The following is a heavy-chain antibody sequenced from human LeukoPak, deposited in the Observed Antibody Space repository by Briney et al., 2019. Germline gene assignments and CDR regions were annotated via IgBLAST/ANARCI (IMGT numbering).Heavy chain of an antibody. CDR1: GFTFSSYA. CDR2: ILHDGSNK. CDR3: ARGLMLRGVADY. D-gene: IGHD3-10*01. V-gene: IGHV3-30*04. Sequence: GRSLRLSCAASGFTFSSYAMHWVRQAPGKGLEWVAVILHDGSNKYADSVKGRFTISRDNSKNTLYLQMNSLRAEDTAVYYCARGLMLRGVADYWGQGTLVTVSS. J-gene: IGHJ4*02.